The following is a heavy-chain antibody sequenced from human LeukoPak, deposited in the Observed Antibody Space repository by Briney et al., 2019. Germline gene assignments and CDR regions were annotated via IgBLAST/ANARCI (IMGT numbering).Heavy chain of an antibody. CDR1: GDSVSGNRAT. V-gene: IGHV6-1*01. CDR3: GRAGHDWGSDY. D-gene: IGHD3-9*01. J-gene: IGHJ4*02. Sequence: SQTLSLTCAISGDSVSGNRATWNWLRQSPSRGLEWLGRIYYRSKWYSDYAVSVKGRITINPDTSKNQFSLLLNSVTPEDTAVYFCGRAGHDWGSDYWGQGTLVTVSS. CDR2: IYYRSKWYS.